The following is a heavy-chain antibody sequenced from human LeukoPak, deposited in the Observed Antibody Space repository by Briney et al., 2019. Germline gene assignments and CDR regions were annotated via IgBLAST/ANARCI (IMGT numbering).Heavy chain of an antibody. V-gene: IGHV4-38-2*02. Sequence: PSETLSLTCTVSGYSISSGYYWGWIRQPPGKGLEWIGSIYHSGSTYYNPSLKSRVTISVDTSKNQFSLKLSSVTAADTAVYYCARGLDCGGDCYWAYYYYMDVWGKGTTVTVSS. CDR2: IYHSGST. CDR3: ARGLDCGGDCYWAYYYYMDV. D-gene: IGHD2-21*02. J-gene: IGHJ6*03. CDR1: GYSISSGYY.